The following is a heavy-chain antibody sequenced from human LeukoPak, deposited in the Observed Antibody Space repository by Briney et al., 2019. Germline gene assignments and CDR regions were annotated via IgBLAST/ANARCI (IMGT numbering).Heavy chain of an antibody. V-gene: IGHV4-39*02. CDR3: ARDRITGTTYFDY. J-gene: IGHJ4*02. Sequence: PSETLSLTCTVSGGSIRSSYYYWGWIRQPPGKGLEWIGSIYDSGSTYYNPSLKSRVTISVDTSKNQFSLKLNSVTAADTAVYYCARDRITGTTYFDYWGQGTLVTVSS. D-gene: IGHD1-20*01. CDR1: GGSIRSSYYY. CDR2: IYDSGST.